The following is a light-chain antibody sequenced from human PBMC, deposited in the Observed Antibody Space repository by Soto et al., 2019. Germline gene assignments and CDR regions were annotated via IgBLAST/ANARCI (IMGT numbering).Light chain of an antibody. CDR1: QSVGSNY. CDR3: HQYNYSPWT. J-gene: IGKJ1*01. V-gene: IGKV3-20*01. Sequence: EIVLTQSPGTLSLSPGERATLSCRASQSVGSNYLAWYQQKPDQAPRLLIYGASSRATGIPDRFSGGGSGTDFTLTISRLEPEDFAFYYCHQYNYSPWTFGQGTKVEIK. CDR2: GAS.